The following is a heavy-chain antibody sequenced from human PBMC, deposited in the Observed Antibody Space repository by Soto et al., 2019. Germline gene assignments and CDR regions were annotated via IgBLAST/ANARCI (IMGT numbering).Heavy chain of an antibody. CDR3: ASKLGPYCRSTCYYGGSWFDP. CDR1: GGSISSGGYY. Sequence: SETLSLTCTVSGGSISSGGYYGSWIRQHPGKGLEWIGYIYYSGITYYNPSLKSRVTISVYTSKNQFSLKLSSVTAADKAVYYRASKLGPYCRSTCYYGGSWFDPWGQGTLVT. V-gene: IGHV4-31*03. CDR2: IYYSGIT. D-gene: IGHD2-2*01. J-gene: IGHJ5*02.